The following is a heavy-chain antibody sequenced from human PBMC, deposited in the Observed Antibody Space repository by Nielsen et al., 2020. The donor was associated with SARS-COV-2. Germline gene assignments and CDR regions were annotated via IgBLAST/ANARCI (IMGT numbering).Heavy chain of an antibody. CDR3: ARGDYGPYYYYGMDV. CDR2: ISGSGGST. Sequence: GESLKISCAASGFTFSSYSMNWVRQAPGKGLEWVSAISGSGGSTYYPGSVKGRFTISRENAKNSLYLQMNSVRAGDTAVYYCARGDYGPYYYYGMDVWGQGTTVTVSS. V-gene: IGHV3-13*01. CDR1: GFTFSSYS. D-gene: IGHD4/OR15-4a*01. J-gene: IGHJ6*02.